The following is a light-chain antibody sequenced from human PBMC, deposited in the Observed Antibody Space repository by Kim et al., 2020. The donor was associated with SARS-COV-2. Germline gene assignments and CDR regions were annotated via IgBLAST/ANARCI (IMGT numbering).Light chain of an antibody. J-gene: IGKJ2*01. V-gene: IGKV1-16*02. Sequence: EALGTGVTITCRARQGIRNSLAWFQQKSGKAPKSLIYAASSLQSAVPSKFSGSGSGTDFTLTITNLQPEDFATYYCQQYNTYPYTFGQGTKLEI. CDR3: QQYNTYPYT. CDR1: QGIRNS. CDR2: AAS.